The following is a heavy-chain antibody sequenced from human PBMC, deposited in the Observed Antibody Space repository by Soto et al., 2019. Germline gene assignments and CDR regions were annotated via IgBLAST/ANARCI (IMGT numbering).Heavy chain of an antibody. D-gene: IGHD2-2*01. J-gene: IGHJ6*02. CDR3: ARDLGLGVVAAVIKYYGMDV. CDR2: VYRRGST. CDR1: GYSISSGYY. Sequence: QVQLQESGPGLVKPSETLSLTCDVSGYSISSGYYWGWIRQPPGKGLEWIGSVYRRGSTYYNPSLKSRVTISVDTSKNQFSLNLSSVTAADTAVYYCARDLGLGVVAAVIKYYGMDVWGQGTTVTVSS. V-gene: IGHV4-38-2*01.